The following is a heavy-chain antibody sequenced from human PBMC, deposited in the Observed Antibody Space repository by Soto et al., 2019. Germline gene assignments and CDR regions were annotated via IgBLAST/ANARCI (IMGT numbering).Heavy chain of an antibody. V-gene: IGHV3-74*01. Sequence: EVQLVESGGGLVQPGASLTLSCAVSGFTLRSYWMHWVRQAPGKGLEWVARIDSDGRTTNYADSVKGRFTISRDNAKNKVFLHMNSLRAEDRAVDYCARGVVVYQQLVRGRDRFDPWGQGTLVTVSS. CDR3: ARGVVVYQQLVRGRDRFDP. CDR2: IDSDGRTT. CDR1: GFTLRSYW. J-gene: IGHJ5*02. D-gene: IGHD6-13*01.